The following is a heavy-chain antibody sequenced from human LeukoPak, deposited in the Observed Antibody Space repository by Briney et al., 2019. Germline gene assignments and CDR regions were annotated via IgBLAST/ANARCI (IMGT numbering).Heavy chain of an antibody. D-gene: IGHD3-10*01. J-gene: IGHJ4*02. CDR2: ISVSGGGT. CDR1: GFTFMDYA. V-gene: IGHV3-23*02. CDR3: AKSPGGYSHGGVSSPFDY. Sequence: GASLRLSCAASGFTFMDYAMSCVREAPGEGLEWGSGISVSGGGTYSDASVKGPFNISRASSKNTLYLQMTSMRAADTAAYYCAKSPGGYSHGGVSSPFDYWGQGTLVTVSS.